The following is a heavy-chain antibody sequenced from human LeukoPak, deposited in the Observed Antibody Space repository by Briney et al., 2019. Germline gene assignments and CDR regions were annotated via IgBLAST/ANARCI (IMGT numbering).Heavy chain of an antibody. Sequence: PGGSLRLSCAASGFTFSSYAMRWVRQAPGKGLEWVSTISGSGGGTYYADSVKGRFTMSRDNSKNTLYLQMNSLRAEDTAVYYCARLRSTSGSYPLDYWGQGTLVAVSS. V-gene: IGHV3-23*01. CDR3: ARLRSTSGSYPLDY. CDR1: GFTFSSYA. J-gene: IGHJ4*02. D-gene: IGHD1-26*01. CDR2: ISGSGGGT.